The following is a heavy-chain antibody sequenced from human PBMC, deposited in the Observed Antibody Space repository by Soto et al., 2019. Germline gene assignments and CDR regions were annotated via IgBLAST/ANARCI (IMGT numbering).Heavy chain of an antibody. D-gene: IGHD2-2*01. CDR1: GGSISSGGYY. Sequence: PSETLSLTCTVSGGSISSGGYYWSWIRQHPGKGLERIGYIYYSGSTYYNPSLKSRVTISVDTSKNQFSLKLSSVTAADTAVYYCARVSSCSSTSCSHYYYYYGMDVWGQGTTVTVSS. CDR3: ARVSSCSSTSCSHYYYYYGMDV. V-gene: IGHV4-31*03. CDR2: IYYSGST. J-gene: IGHJ6*02.